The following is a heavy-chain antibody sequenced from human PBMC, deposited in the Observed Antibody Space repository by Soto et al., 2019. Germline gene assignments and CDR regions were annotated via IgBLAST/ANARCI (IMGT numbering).Heavy chain of an antibody. V-gene: IGHV3-23*01. CDR1: GFTFSSYA. J-gene: IGHJ6*02. D-gene: IGHD3-22*01. Sequence: LRLSCAASGFTFSSYAMSWVRQAPGKGLEWVSAISGSGGSTYYADSVKGRFTISRDNSKNTLYLQMNSLRAEDTAVYYCAKGVDYYDSSGYYYYGMDVWGQGTTVTVSS. CDR2: ISGSGGST. CDR3: AKGVDYYDSSGYYYYGMDV.